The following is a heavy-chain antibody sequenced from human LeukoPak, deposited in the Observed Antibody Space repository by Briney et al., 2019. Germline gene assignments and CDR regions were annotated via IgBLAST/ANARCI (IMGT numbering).Heavy chain of an antibody. CDR2: IYTSGTT. J-gene: IGHJ3*01. Sequence: PSETLSLTCTVSRGSISSDYWSWIRQPAGKGLEWIGLIYTSGTTNYNPSLKSRVTISLDTSKNQFSLKLNSVTAADTAVYYCARVFHDWGQGTMVTVSS. CDR3: ARVFHD. CDR1: RGSISSDY. V-gene: IGHV4-4*07.